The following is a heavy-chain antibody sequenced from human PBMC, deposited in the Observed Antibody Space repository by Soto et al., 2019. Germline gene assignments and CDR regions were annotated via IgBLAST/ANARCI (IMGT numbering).Heavy chain of an antibody. CDR2: ISYDGSNK. CDR3: ARGLGRTYYYYGMDV. D-gene: IGHD3-10*01. V-gene: IGHV3-30-3*01. Sequence: QVQLVESGGGVVQPGRSLRLSCAASGFTFSSYAMHWVRQAPGKGLERVAVISYDGSNKYYADSVKGRFTISRDNSKNTLYLQMNSLRAEDTAVYYCARGLGRTYYYYGMDVWVQGTTVTVSS. CDR1: GFTFSSYA. J-gene: IGHJ6*02.